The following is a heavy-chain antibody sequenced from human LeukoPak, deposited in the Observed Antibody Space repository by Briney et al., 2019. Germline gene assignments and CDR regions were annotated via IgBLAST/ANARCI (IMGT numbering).Heavy chain of an antibody. CDR3: ASGTLDYFDY. D-gene: IGHD6-13*01. CDR1: GGSFSGYY. CDR2: INHSGST. J-gene: IGHJ4*02. Sequence: SETLSLTCAVYGGSFSGYYWSWIRQPPGKGLEWIGEINHSGSTNYNPSLKSRVTISVDTSKNQFSLKLSSVTAADTAVYYCASGTLDYFDYWGQGTLVTVSS. V-gene: IGHV4-34*01.